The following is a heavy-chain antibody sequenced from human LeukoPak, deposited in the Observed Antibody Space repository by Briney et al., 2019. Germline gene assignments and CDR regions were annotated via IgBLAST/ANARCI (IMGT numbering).Heavy chain of an antibody. Sequence: SETLSLTCAVYGGSFSGYYWTWIRQPPGKGLEWIGEINHSGSTNHNPSLKSRVTISVDTSRNQFSLKLSSVTAADTAVYYCAVSAAGLFDPWGQGTLVTVSS. J-gene: IGHJ5*02. CDR2: INHSGST. D-gene: IGHD6-13*01. CDR3: AVSAAGLFDP. CDR1: GGSFSGYY. V-gene: IGHV4-34*01.